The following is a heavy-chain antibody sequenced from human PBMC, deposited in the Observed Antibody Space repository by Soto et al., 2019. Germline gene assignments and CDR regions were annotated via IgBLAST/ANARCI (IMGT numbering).Heavy chain of an antibody. V-gene: IGHV1-3*01. CDR2: INAGNGNT. J-gene: IGHJ4*02. CDR3: ASFDLGYGDLFGDY. CDR1: GYTFTSYA. D-gene: IGHD4-17*01. Sequence: QVQLVQSGAEVKKPGASVKVSCKASGYTFTSYAMHWVRQAPGQRLEWMGWINAGNGNTKYSQKFQGRVTITRDTSASTAYMELSSLRSDDTAVYYCASFDLGYGDLFGDYWGQGTLVTVSS.